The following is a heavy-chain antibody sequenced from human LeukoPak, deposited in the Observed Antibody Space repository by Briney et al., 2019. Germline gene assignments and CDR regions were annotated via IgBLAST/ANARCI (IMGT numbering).Heavy chain of an antibody. CDR2: IWYDGSNR. V-gene: IGHV3-33*01. Sequence: MSLRLSCAASGFSLSNYGMHWLRQAPGKGLEWVTVIWYDGSNRYFADSVKGRITISRDTSQNTVSLQMDSLRVEDTGVYYCARGTGAKRYYFDLWGQGIPVAVSS. CDR3: ARGTGAKRYYFDL. CDR1: GFSLSNYG. J-gene: IGHJ4*02.